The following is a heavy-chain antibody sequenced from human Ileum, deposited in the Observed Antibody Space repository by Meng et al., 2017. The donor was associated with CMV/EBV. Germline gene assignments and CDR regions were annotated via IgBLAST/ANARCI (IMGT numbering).Heavy chain of an antibody. D-gene: IGHD1-26*01. Sequence: AASGFTFSNYIMHWVRQAPGKGLEWVSSITTSSTYIYYSDLVMGRFTISRDNAKNSLSLQMNSLRAEDTAVYYCARDRMGAPNVFDIWGQGTMVTVSS. V-gene: IGHV3-21*01. CDR2: ITTSSTYI. J-gene: IGHJ3*02. CDR3: ARDRMGAPNVFDI. CDR1: GFTFSNYI.